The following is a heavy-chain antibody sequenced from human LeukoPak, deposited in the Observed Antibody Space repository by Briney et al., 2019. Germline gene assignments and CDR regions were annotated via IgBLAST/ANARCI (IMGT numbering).Heavy chain of an antibody. CDR2: IYSGGST. J-gene: IGHJ4*02. CDR1: GFTVSSNY. Sequence: GGSLRLSCAASGFTVSSNYMSWVRQAPGKGLGWVSVIYSGGSTYYADSVKGRFTISRDNSKNTLYLQMNSLRAEDTAVYYCARDTDRTSSRYFDYWGQGTLVTVSS. CDR3: ARDTDRTSSRYFDY. V-gene: IGHV3-66*02. D-gene: IGHD6-6*01.